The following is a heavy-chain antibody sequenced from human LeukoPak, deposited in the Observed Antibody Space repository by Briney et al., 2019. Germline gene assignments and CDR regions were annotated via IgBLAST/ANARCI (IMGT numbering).Heavy chain of an antibody. J-gene: IGHJ4*02. V-gene: IGHV1-2*02. CDR1: GYTFTGYY. CDR2: INPNSGGT. CDR3: ASSTSDTITFGGVIVPYY. D-gene: IGHD3-16*02. Sequence: ASVEVSCKASGYTFTGYYMHWVRQAPGQGLEWMGWINPNSGGTNYAQKFQGRVTMTRDTSISTAYTELSRLRSDDTAVYYCASSTSDTITFGGVIVPYYWGQGTLVTVSS.